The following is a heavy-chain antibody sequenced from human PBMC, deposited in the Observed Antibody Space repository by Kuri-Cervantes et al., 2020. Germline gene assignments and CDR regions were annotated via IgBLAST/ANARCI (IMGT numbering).Heavy chain of an antibody. V-gene: IGHV3-7*01. CDR1: GFTFSSHW. D-gene: IGHD2-2*01. CDR3: VRDYQNF. J-gene: IGHJ4*02. Sequence: LSLTCAASGFTFSSHWMSWVRQAPGKGLEWVARIKEDGSDIWYVDSVKGRFTISRDNVKNSLYLQVSSLRVEDTAVYYCVRDYQNFWGQGTLVTVSS. CDR2: IKEDGSDI.